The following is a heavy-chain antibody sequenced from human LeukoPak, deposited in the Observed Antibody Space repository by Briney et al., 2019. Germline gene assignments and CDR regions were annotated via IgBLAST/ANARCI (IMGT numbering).Heavy chain of an antibody. D-gene: IGHD3-16*02. CDR3: ARDSGDYVWGSYRPRVDY. V-gene: IGHV3-21*01. Sequence: GGSLRLSCAASGFTFSSYSMNWVRQAPGKGLEWVSSISSSSSYIYYADSVKGRFTISRDNAKNSLYLQMNSLRAEDTAVYYCARDSGDYVWGSYRPRVDYWGQGTLVTVSS. CDR2: ISSSSSYI. CDR1: GFTFSSYS. J-gene: IGHJ4*02.